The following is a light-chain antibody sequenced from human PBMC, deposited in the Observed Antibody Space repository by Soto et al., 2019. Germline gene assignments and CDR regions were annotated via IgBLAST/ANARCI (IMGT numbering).Light chain of an antibody. V-gene: IGKV1-27*01. CDR2: AAS. CDR1: QGISNY. CDR3: QKYNSAPWT. Sequence: DIQMTQSQSSLSASVGDRVTITCRASQGISNYLACYQQKPGKVPKLLIYAASTLQSEVPSRFSGSGSGTDFTLTISSLQPEDVATYYCQKYNSAPWTFGQGTKLEIK. J-gene: IGKJ1*01.